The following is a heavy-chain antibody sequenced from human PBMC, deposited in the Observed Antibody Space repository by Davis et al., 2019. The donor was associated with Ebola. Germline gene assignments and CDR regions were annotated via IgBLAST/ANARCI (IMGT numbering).Heavy chain of an antibody. CDR1: GASISNHY. CDR3: ARSHSDWLLPFDY. V-gene: IGHV4-59*11. CDR2: IHYSGIT. J-gene: IGHJ4*02. Sequence: SETLSLTCTVSGASISNHYWSWIRQPPGKGLEWIGYIHYSGITSNNPSLKSRVTMSLDTSKNQFSLRLNSVTAADTGVYYCARSHSDWLLPFDYWGQGTLATVSS. D-gene: IGHD3-9*01.